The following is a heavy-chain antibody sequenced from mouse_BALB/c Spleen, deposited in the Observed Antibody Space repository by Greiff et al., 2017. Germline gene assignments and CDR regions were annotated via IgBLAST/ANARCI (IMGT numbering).Heavy chain of an antibody. J-gene: IGHJ2*01. CDR2: ISSGGSYT. V-gene: IGHV5-9-3*01. Sequence: EVKLVESGGGLVKPGGSLKLSCAASGFTFSSYAMSWVRQTPEKRLEWVATISSGGSYTYYPDSVKGRFTISRDNAKNTLYLQMSSLRSEDTAMYYCARRGDSSGSYYFDYWGQGTTLTVSS. CDR1: GFTFSSYA. D-gene: IGHD3-2*01. CDR3: ARRGDSSGSYYFDY.